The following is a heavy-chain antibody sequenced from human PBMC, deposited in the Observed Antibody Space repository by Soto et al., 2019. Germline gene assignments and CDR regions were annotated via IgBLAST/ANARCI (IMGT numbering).Heavy chain of an antibody. D-gene: IGHD3-3*02. CDR2: IYWDDDK. Sequence: QITLKESGPTLVKPTQTLTLTCTFSGFSLSTSGVGVGWIRQPPGKALEWLALIYWDDDKRYGPSLKSRLTITKDTSKNQVVITLTNMDPLDTGTYYCAQVGYCIRNRCHNWFDPWGQGTLVTVSS. V-gene: IGHV2-5*05. CDR3: AQVGYCIRNRCHNWFDP. CDR1: GFSLSTSGVG. J-gene: IGHJ5*02.